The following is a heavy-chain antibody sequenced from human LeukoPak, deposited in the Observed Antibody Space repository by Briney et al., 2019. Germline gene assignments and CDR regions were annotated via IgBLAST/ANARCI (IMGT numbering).Heavy chain of an antibody. Sequence: PGGSLRLSCAASGFTFSSYAMSWVRQAPGKGLEWVSAISGSGGSTYYADSVKGRFTISRDNSKNTLYLQMNSLRAEDTAVYYCAKDRRCSGGSCYSWVSWGQGTLVTVS. J-gene: IGHJ4*02. V-gene: IGHV3-23*01. CDR1: GFTFSSYA. CDR2: ISGSGGST. D-gene: IGHD2-15*01. CDR3: AKDRRCSGGSCYSWVS.